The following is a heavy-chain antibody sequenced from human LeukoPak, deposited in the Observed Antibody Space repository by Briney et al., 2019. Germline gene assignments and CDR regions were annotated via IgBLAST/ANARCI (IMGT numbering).Heavy chain of an antibody. CDR3: AVSARVERVWHYFNY. CDR1: GCTFSSYA. J-gene: IGHJ4*02. D-gene: IGHD6-6*01. V-gene: IGHV1-69*06. CDR2: IIPIFGTA. Sequence: SVKVSCKASGCTFSSYAISWVRQAPGQGLEWMGGIIPIFGTANYAQKFQGRVTITADKSTSTAYMELSSLRAEDTAVYYCAVSARVERVWHYFNYWGQGTLVTVSS.